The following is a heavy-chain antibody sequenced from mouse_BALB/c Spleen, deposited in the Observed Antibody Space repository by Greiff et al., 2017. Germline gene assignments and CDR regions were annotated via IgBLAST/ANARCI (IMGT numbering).Heavy chain of an antibody. CDR1: GFTFSSYA. CDR2: ISSGGST. Sequence: DVQLVESGGGLVKPGGSLKLSCAASGFTFSSYAMSWVRQTPEKRLEWVASISSGGSTYYPDSVKGRFTISRDNARNILYLQMSSLRSEDTAMYYCARALYYGHFDYWGQGTTLAVSS. D-gene: IGHD1-2*01. CDR3: ARALYYGHFDY. J-gene: IGHJ2*01. V-gene: IGHV5-6-5*01.